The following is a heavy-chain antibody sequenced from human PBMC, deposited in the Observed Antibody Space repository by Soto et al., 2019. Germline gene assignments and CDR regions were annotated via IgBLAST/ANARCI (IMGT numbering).Heavy chain of an antibody. CDR3: AKDLASYSYGPSDY. CDR1: GFTFISYA. CDR2: ITGGGGGT. Sequence: PGGSLRLSSTASGFTFISYAMSWVRQAPGKGLEWVSAITGGGGGTYYANSVKGRFTISRDNSKNTLYLQMNSLRAEDTAVYYCAKDLASYSYGPSDYWGQGTLVTVSS. J-gene: IGHJ4*02. V-gene: IGHV3-23*01. D-gene: IGHD5-18*01.